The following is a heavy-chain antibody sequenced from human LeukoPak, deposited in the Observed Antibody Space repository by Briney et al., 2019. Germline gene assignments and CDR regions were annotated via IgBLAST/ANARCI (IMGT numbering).Heavy chain of an antibody. Sequence: GGSLRLSCAASGFTFSSYAMSWVRQAPGKGLEWVSSIGYTSTDKYYVASVKGRFTISRDNAENSLYLQMNSLRAEDSAVYYCVRGDNRDYWGQGTLVTVSS. CDR1: GFTFSSYA. CDR3: VRGDNRDY. CDR2: IGYTSTDK. J-gene: IGHJ4*02. D-gene: IGHD1-14*01. V-gene: IGHV3-21*01.